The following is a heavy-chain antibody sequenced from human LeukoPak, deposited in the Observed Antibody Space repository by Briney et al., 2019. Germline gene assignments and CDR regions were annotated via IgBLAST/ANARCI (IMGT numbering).Heavy chain of an antibody. CDR3: AKDMSGYFGSGSQALDI. D-gene: IGHD3-10*01. CDR1: EFTFSSYW. V-gene: IGHV3-7*03. Sequence: QPGGSLRLSWAASEFTFSSYWMSWVRQAPGKGLEWVANIKQDGSEKYYVDSVKGRFTISRDNAKNSLYLQMNSLRAEDMALYYCAKDMSGYFGSGSQALDIWGQGTMVTVSS. CDR2: IKQDGSEK. J-gene: IGHJ3*02.